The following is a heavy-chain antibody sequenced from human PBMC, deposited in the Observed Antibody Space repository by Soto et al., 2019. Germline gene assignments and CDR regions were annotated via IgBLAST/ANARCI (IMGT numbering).Heavy chain of an antibody. CDR3: ARTTVTTPYYYYYYMDV. CDR2: IVVGSGNT. D-gene: IGHD4-17*01. J-gene: IGHJ6*03. V-gene: IGHV1-58*01. CDR1: GFTFTSSA. Sequence: ASVKVSCKASGFTFTSSAVQWVRQARGQRLEWIGWIVVGSGNTNYAQKFQERITITRDMSTSTAYMELSSLRSEDTAVYYCARTTVTTPYYYYYYMDVWGKGTTVTVSS.